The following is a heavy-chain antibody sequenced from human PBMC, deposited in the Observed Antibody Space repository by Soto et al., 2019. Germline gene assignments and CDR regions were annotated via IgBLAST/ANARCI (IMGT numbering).Heavy chain of an antibody. D-gene: IGHD6-19*01. CDR1: GFTFSSYA. V-gene: IGHV3-30-3*01. CDR2: ISYDGSNK. Sequence: LRLSCAASGFTFSSYAMHWVRQAPGKGLEWVAVISYDGSNKYYADSVKGRFTISRDNSKNTLYLQMNSLRAEDTAVYYCARVVGQWLVVYYFDYWGQGTLVTVSS. CDR3: ARVVGQWLVVYYFDY. J-gene: IGHJ4*02.